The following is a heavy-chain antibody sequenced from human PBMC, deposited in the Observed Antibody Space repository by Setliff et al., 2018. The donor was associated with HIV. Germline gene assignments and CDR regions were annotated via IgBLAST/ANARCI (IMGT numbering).Heavy chain of an antibody. CDR1: GGSFTSRSYY. V-gene: IGHV4-39*01. Sequence: SETLSLTCTVSGGSFTSRSYYWGWIRQPPGKGLEWIGSIFYSGITYYNPSLKSRVTISVDTSKNQFSLNLTSVTAADTAVYYRARSKTFYDFWGGYYTHGAFKIWGLGTMVTVSS. J-gene: IGHJ3*02. CDR3: ARSKTFYDFWGGYYTHGAFKI. CDR2: IFYSGIT. D-gene: IGHD3-3*01.